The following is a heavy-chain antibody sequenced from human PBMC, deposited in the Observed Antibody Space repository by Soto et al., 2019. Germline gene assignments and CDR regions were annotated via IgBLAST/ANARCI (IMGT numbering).Heavy chain of an antibody. J-gene: IGHJ4*02. CDR3: AREVQVHTPAFVY. V-gene: IGHV1-69*19. CDR1: GGTFNPYA. D-gene: IGHD3-10*01. Sequence: QVQLGQSGAKMKKPGRSVKAPCKFSGGTFNPYAMNWVRQAPGQGPEWMGDISPMFGAANYAPKFQGRVTITADESTGTSYMQLSSLTSEDTALYFCAREVQVHTPAFVYWGQGTLVTVSS. CDR2: ISPMFGAA.